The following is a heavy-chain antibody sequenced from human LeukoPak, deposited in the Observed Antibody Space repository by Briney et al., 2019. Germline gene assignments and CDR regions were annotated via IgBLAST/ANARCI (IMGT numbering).Heavy chain of an antibody. D-gene: IGHD4-17*01. V-gene: IGHV3-30*04. CDR1: GFTFSSYA. J-gene: IGHJ5*02. Sequence: GGSLRLSCAASGFTFSSYAMSWVRQAPGKGLEWVAVISYDGSNKYYADSVKGRFTISRDNSKNTLYLQMNSLRAEDTAVYYCARDGTTADGNWFDPWGQGTLVTVSS. CDR2: ISYDGSNK. CDR3: ARDGTTADGNWFDP.